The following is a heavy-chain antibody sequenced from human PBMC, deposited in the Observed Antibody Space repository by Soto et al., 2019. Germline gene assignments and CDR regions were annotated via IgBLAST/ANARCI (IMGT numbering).Heavy chain of an antibody. CDR2: IIPILGIA. V-gene: IGHV1-69*08. J-gene: IGHJ4*02. CDR1: GGTFSSYT. D-gene: IGHD3-10*01. Sequence: QVQLVQSGAEVKKPGSSVKVSCKASGGTFSSYTISWVRQAPGQGLEWMGRIIPILGIANYAQKFQGRVTVPADKPTTKAYMGLSSLRSEDTAVYYCARDYRGWGIFYNALIAYWGQGTLVPFSS. CDR3: ARDYRGWGIFYNALIAY.